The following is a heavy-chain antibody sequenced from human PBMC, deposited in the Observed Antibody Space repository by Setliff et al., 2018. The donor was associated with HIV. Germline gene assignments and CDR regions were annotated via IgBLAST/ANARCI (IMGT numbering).Heavy chain of an antibody. CDR1: GGSISSYY. Sequence: SETLSLTCTVSGGSISSYYWNWIRQPPGKGLEWIGYFYTSGSTDYNPSLKSRVSISLDTSKNQFSLKLSSVTAADTAVYYCARGRRDSSGPRPYYFDYWGLGTLVTSPQ. J-gene: IGHJ4*02. D-gene: IGHD3-22*01. CDR2: FYTSGST. CDR3: ARGRRDSSGPRPYYFDY. V-gene: IGHV4-4*08.